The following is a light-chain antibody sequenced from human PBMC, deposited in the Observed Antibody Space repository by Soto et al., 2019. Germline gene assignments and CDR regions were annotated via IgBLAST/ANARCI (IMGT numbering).Light chain of an antibody. CDR1: QSINSF. CDR3: QQYGGSPRT. V-gene: IGKV3-20*01. CDR2: GAS. J-gene: IGKJ1*01. Sequence: EIVLTQSPGTLSLSPGEGATLSCRASQSINSFLAWYQQRRGQAPRLLIHGASNRATGIPDRFSGSGSGTDFTLTISRLEPEDFAVYYCQQYGGSPRTFGQGTMGDIK.